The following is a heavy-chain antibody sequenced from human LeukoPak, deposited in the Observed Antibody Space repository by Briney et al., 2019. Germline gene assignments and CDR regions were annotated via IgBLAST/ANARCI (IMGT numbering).Heavy chain of an antibody. D-gene: IGHD1-26*01. CDR2: IKQGGSEK. CDR3: AILFATPYYFDY. CDR1: GFMFSSYW. Sequence: GGSLRLSCAASGFMFSSYWMIWVRQAPGKGLEWVANIKQGGSEKYYVDSVKGRFTISRDNAKNSLYLQMNSLRAEDTAVYYCAILFATPYYFDYWGQGTLVTVSS. J-gene: IGHJ4*02. V-gene: IGHV3-7*05.